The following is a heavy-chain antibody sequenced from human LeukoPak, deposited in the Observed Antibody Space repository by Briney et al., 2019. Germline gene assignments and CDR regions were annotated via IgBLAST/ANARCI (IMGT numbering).Heavy chain of an antibody. CDR3: ARDTPYCGGDCYLDY. D-gene: IGHD2-21*02. CDR1: GYTFTGYY. CDR2: IIPIFGTA. Sequence: ASVKVSCKTSGYTFTGYYMHWVRQAPGQGLEWMGGIIPIFGTANYAQKFQGRVTITADESTSTAYMELSSLRSEDTAVYYCARDTPYCGGDCYLDYWGQGTLVTVSS. V-gene: IGHV1-69*13. J-gene: IGHJ4*02.